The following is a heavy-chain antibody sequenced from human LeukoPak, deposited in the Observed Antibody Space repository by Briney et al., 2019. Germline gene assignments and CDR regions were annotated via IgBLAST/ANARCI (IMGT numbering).Heavy chain of an antibody. CDR3: AKDGGGWRQLSFDY. D-gene: IGHD5-24*01. CDR2: IRYDGSNK. J-gene: IGHJ4*02. V-gene: IGHV3-30*02. Sequence: GGSLRLSCAASGFTVSSNEMSWVRQAPGKGLAWVAFIRYDGSNKSYAGSVKGRFTISRDNSKNTQYLQMNSLRAEDTAVYYCAKDGGGWRQLSFDYWGQGTLVTVSS. CDR1: GFTVSSNE.